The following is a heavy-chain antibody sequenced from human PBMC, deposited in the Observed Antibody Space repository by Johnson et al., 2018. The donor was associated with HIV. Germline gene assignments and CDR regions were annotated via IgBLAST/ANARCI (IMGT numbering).Heavy chain of an antibody. CDR3: AREDLGTPPAGGRNAFDI. CDR1: GFTFSNAW. CDR2: IKSKTDGATT. Sequence: VHLVESGGGLVKPGGSLRLSCAASGFTFSNAWMTWVRQAPGKGLEWVGRIKSKTDGATTDYAAPVKGRFTISRDNSKNTLYLQMNSLRAEDTAVYYCAREDLGTPPAGGRNAFDIWGQGTMVTVSS. J-gene: IGHJ3*02. D-gene: IGHD7-27*01. V-gene: IGHV3-15*01.